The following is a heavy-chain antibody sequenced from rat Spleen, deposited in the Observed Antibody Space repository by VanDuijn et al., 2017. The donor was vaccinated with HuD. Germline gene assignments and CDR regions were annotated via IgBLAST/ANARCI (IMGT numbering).Heavy chain of an antibody. V-gene: IGHV5-29*01. J-gene: IGHJ3*01. CDR2: ISYDGSST. Sequence: EVQLVESDGGLVQPGRSLKLSCAASGFTFSDYYMAWVRQAPTKGLEWVATISYDGSSTYYRDSVKGRFTISRDNAKSTLYLQMDSLRSEDTATYYCATDDSRISRFAYWGQGTLVTVSS. D-gene: IGHD2-7*01. CDR3: ATDDSRISRFAY. CDR1: GFTFSDYY.